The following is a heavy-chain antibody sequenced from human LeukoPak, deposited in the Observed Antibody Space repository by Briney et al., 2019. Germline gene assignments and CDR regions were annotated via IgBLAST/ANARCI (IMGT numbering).Heavy chain of an antibody. CDR2: IYHSGST. CDR3: ARIKWLRFKGFFDY. CDR1: GGSISSGGYY. J-gene: IGHJ4*02. Sequence: PSETLSLTCTVSGGSISSGGYYWSWIRQPPGKGLEWIGYIYHSGSTYYNPSLKSRVTISVDRSKNQFSLKLSSVTAADTAVYYCARIKWLRFKGFFDYWGQGTLVTVSS. V-gene: IGHV4-30-2*01. D-gene: IGHD5-12*01.